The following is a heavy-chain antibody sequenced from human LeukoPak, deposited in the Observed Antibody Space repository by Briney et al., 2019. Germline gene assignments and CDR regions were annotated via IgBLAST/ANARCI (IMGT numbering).Heavy chain of an antibody. CDR1: GGTFSSYA. CDR3: ARTFGVPYDSSGLI. CDR2: IIPIFGTA. D-gene: IGHD3-22*01. J-gene: IGHJ4*02. V-gene: IGHV1-69*01. Sequence: ASVKVSRKASGGTFSSYAISWVRQAPGQGLEWMGGIIPIFGTANYAQKFQGRVTITADESTSTAYMELSSLRSEDTAVYYCARTFGVPYDSSGLIWGQGTLVTVSS.